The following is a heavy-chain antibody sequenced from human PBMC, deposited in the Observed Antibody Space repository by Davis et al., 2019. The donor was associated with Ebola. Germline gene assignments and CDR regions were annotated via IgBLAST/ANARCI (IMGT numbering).Heavy chain of an antibody. J-gene: IGHJ3*02. CDR3: AKVYCTGGVCYEDAFDI. CDR2: IKQDGSEK. D-gene: IGHD2-8*02. V-gene: IGHV3-7*03. CDR1: GFTFSSYW. Sequence: PGGSLRLSCAASGFTFSSYWMSWVRQAPGKGLEWVANIKQDGSEKYYVDSVKGRFTISRDNAKNSLYLQMNSLRAEDMALYYCAKVYCTGGVCYEDAFDIWGQGTMVTVSS.